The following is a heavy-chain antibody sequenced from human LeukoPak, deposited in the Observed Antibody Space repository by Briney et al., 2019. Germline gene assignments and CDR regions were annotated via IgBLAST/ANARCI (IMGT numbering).Heavy chain of an antibody. Sequence: ASVKVSCKASGYTFTSYGISWVRPPPGQGLEWVGWISAYNGNTNYAQKLQGRVTMTTDTSASTAYMELRSLRSDDTAVYYCAREGPGGYFFDYWGQGTLVTVSS. CDR3: AREGPGGYFFDY. J-gene: IGHJ4*02. V-gene: IGHV1-18*01. CDR2: ISAYNGNT. CDR1: GYTFTSYG. D-gene: IGHD3-22*01.